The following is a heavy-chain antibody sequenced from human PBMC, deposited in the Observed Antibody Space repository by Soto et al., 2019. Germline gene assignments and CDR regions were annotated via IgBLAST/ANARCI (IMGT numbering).Heavy chain of an antibody. J-gene: IGHJ4*02. V-gene: IGHV4-59*01. CDR1: GGSISGYY. CDR2: IYNSGST. CDR3: ARAISGSVSYY. D-gene: IGHD1-26*01. Sequence: ETLSLTCTVPGGSISGYYWIWMRQPPGKGLEWIGYIYNSGSTNYNPALKSRVTISVATSKNQFSLKLSSVTAADTAVYFCARAISGSVSYYWGQGTLVTVSS.